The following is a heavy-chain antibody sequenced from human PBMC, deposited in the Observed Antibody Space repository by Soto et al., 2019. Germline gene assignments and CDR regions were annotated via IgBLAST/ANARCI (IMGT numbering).Heavy chain of an antibody. J-gene: IGHJ6*02. CDR3: AKALTVSYYYGMDV. Sequence: DVQLVESGGGLVQPGRSLRLSCAASGFTFDDYAMHWVRQAPGKGLEWVSGISWNSGSIGYADSVKGRFTISRDNAKNSLYLQMNSLRAEDTALYYCAKALTVSYYYGMDVWGQGTTVTVSS. CDR2: ISWNSGSI. V-gene: IGHV3-9*01. D-gene: IGHD2-8*02. CDR1: GFTFDDYA.